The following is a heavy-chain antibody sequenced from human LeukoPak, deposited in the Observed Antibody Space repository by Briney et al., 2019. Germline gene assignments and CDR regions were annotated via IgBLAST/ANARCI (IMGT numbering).Heavy chain of an antibody. CDR1: GGSISSYY. CDR3: ATLGYYDSSGYSDYYYYYMDV. V-gene: IGHV4-59*01. D-gene: IGHD3-22*01. CDR2: IYYSGST. Sequence: PSETLSLTCTVSGGSISSYYWSWIRQPPGKGLAWIGYIYYSGSTNYNPSLKSRVTISVDTSKNQFSLKLSSVTAADTAVYYCATLGYYDSSGYSDYYYYYMDVWGKGTTVTVSS. J-gene: IGHJ6*03.